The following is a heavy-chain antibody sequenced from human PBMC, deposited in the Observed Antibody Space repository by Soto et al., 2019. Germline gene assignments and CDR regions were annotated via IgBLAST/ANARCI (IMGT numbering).Heavy chain of an antibody. CDR3: TKSADSAGWGVDF. J-gene: IGHJ4*02. CDR2: ISPGGDRI. CDR1: GFMFDSYA. Sequence: GGSLRLSGVASGFMFDSYAMNWVRQAPGKGLEWVSYISPGGDRIYYAESLKGRITISRDNARNSLSLQMNILSDEDTAVYYCTKSADSAGWGVDFWGQGTLVTVSS. V-gene: IGHV3-48*02. D-gene: IGHD6-19*01.